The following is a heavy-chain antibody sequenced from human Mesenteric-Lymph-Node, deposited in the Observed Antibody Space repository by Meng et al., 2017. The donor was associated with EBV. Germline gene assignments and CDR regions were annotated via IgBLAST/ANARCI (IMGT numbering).Heavy chain of an antibody. V-gene: IGHV4-59*12. Sequence: VGVPEWGPGLFNPPETQAPTGTGAGGSINSAYRSWIHQPPGKLLELIANVYYTGSSNYNPSLKGRVTISIDTSKNQSSLKLTSVTAADTAVYYCARKDGNGWWYFDLWGRGTLVTVSS. J-gene: IGHJ2*01. CDR2: VYYTGSS. CDR3: ARKDGNGWWYFDL. CDR1: GGSINSAY. D-gene: IGHD6-19*01.